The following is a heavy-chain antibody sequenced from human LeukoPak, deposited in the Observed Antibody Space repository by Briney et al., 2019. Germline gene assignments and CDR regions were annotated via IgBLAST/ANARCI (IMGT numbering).Heavy chain of an antibody. CDR2: IWYDGTSK. V-gene: IGHV3-33*01. CDR3: ARSQSSSLIDY. CDR1: GFSLSAYG. Sequence: GGSLRLSCAASGFSLSAYGVHWVRQAPGKGLEWVAVIWYDGTSKDYADSVKGRFTFSRDNSKNTLYLQMNSLTVEDTAVYYCARSQSSSLIDYWGQGTLITVSS. D-gene: IGHD6-13*01. J-gene: IGHJ4*02.